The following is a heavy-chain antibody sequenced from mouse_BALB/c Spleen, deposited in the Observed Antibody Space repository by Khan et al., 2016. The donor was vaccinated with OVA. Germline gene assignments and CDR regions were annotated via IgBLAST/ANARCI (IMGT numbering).Heavy chain of an antibody. J-gene: IGHJ2*01. CDR1: GYSITSDYA. Sequence: VQLKESGPGLVKPSQSLSLTCTVTGYSITSDYAWNWIRQFPGNKLEWLGYISYSGNTKYNPSLKSRISVTRDTSKNQFFLQLNSVTTEDTATXYCARVYGGDFDYWGHGTTLTVSS. CDR2: ISYSGNT. CDR3: ARVYGGDFDY. D-gene: IGHD2-10*02. V-gene: IGHV3-2*02.